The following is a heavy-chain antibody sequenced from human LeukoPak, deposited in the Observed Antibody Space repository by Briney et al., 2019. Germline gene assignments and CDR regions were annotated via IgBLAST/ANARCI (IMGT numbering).Heavy chain of an antibody. CDR1: GFTFSSYS. V-gene: IGHV3-21*01. J-gene: IGHJ1*01. CDR2: ISSSSSYI. CDR3: ARDYRQQLAGPEYFQH. D-gene: IGHD6-13*01. Sequence: PGGSLRLSCAASGFTFSSYSMNWVRQAPGKGLEWVSSISSSSSYIYYADSVKGRFTTSRDNAKNSLYLQMNSLRAEDTAVYYCARDYRQQLAGPEYFQHWGQGTLVTVSS.